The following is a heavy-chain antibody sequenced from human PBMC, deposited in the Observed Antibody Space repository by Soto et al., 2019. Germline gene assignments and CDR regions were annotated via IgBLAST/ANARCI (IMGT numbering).Heavy chain of an antibody. Sequence: SETLSLTCTVSGGSISSGDYYWSWIRQPPGKGLEWIGYIYYSGSTYYNPSLKSRVTISVDTSKNQFSLKLSSVTAADTAVYYCAIVKAKWLLPITWGQGTLVTVSS. J-gene: IGHJ5*02. V-gene: IGHV4-30-4*01. CDR2: IYYSGST. CDR1: GGSISSGDYY. D-gene: IGHD3-22*01. CDR3: AIVKAKWLLPIT.